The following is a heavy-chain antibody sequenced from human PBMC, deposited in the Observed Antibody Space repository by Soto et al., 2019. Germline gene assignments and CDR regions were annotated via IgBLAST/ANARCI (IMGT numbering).Heavy chain of an antibody. Sequence: QVQVVESGGGVVQPGRSLRLSCAASGITFSSYAMHWVRQDPGKGLEWVAVMSYDGTNIYYGDSVRGRFTISRDNSKNTLYLQMNSLRPEDTAVYYCAKVRTPLLQLVALDYWGQGTLVTVSS. V-gene: IGHV3-30-3*01. CDR2: MSYDGTNI. CDR1: GITFSSYA. J-gene: IGHJ4*02. D-gene: IGHD1-1*01. CDR3: AKVRTPLLQLVALDY.